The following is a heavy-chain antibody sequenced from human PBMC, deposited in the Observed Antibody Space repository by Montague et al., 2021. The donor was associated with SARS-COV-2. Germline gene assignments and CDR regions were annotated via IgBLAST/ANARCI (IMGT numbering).Heavy chain of an antibody. Sequence: SETLSLTCTVSGGSISSYYCSWIWQPPGKGMEWIGYIYYNGTTNFSPSLKGRVSISVDKSKNQFSLEMNPVTAADTAVYYCARERGYQLLSGWFDPWGQGTLVTVSS. D-gene: IGHD2-2*01. CDR3: ARERGYQLLSGWFDP. CDR1: GGSISSYY. V-gene: IGHV4-59*01. J-gene: IGHJ5*02. CDR2: IYYNGTT.